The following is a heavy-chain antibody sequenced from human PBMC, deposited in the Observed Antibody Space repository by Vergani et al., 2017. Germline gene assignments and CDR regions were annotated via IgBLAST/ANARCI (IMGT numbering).Heavy chain of an antibody. CDR1: EYSCGNYW. CDR2: IYPADSDT. D-gene: IGHD1-1*01. J-gene: IGHJ4*02. Sequence: EVVLVQSGPEMRSPGESLKISCKGSEYSCGNYWFGWVRQLPGTGLEWMGIIYPADSDTRYSPAFQGQVTSSADTSISSAFLQWDSLKSSDTALYYCARHTTYTDSWGQGTLVTVSS. CDR3: ARHTTYTDS. V-gene: IGHV5-51*01.